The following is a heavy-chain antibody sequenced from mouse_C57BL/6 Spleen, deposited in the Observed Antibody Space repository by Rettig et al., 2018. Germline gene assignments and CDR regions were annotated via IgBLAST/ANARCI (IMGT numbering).Heavy chain of an antibody. V-gene: IGHV1-22*01. J-gene: IGHJ2*01. CDR3: ARKGLITTVPYFDY. CDR2: INPNNGGT. CDR1: GYTFTDYN. Sequence: EVQLQQSGPELVKPGASVKMSCKASGYTFTDYNMHWVKQSHGKSLEWLGYINPNNGGTSYNQKFKGKATLTVNKSSSTAYMELRSLTSEDSAVYYCARKGLITTVPYFDYWGQGTTLTVSS. D-gene: IGHD1-1*01.